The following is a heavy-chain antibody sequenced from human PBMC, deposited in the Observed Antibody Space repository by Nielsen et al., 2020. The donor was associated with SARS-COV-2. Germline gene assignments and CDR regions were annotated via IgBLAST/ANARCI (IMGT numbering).Heavy chain of an antibody. V-gene: IGHV3-21*01. Sequence: GESLKISCAASGFTFSSYSMNWVRQAPGKGLEWVSSISSSSSYIYYADSVKGRFTISRDNAKNSLYLQMNSLRAEDTAVYYCARSSRVGQWLVHYWGQGTLVTVSS. D-gene: IGHD6-19*01. CDR3: ARSSRVGQWLVHY. CDR1: GFTFSSYS. CDR2: ISSSSSYI. J-gene: IGHJ4*02.